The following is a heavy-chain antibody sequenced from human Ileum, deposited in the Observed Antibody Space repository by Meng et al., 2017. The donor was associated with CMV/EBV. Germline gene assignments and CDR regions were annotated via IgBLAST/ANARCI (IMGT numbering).Heavy chain of an antibody. D-gene: IGHD3-3*01. CDR3: ARNVGFYSSQIAY. Sequence: HLQAQGAGPGRAKPSEPSPPPGSASGGPSPSRTFYWGWIRQPPGKGLEWIGSVYYSGTTYYNPSLKSRVNMSIDTSKNRFSLKLSSATAADTAVYYCARNVGFYSSQIAYWGQGALVTVSS. J-gene: IGHJ4*02. V-gene: IGHV4-39*07. CDR2: VYYSGTT. CDR1: GGPSPSRTFY.